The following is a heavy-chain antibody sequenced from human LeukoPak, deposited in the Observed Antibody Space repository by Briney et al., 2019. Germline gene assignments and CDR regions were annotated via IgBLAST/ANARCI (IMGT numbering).Heavy chain of an antibody. D-gene: IGHD3-10*01. CDR3: ARRVLWFGEFVDY. CDR1: GFTVSSNY. V-gene: IGHV3-53*01. CDR2: IYSGGST. J-gene: IGHJ4*02. Sequence: GGSLRLSCAASGFTVSSNYMSWARQAPGKGLEWVSVIYSGGSTYYADSVKGRFTISRDNSKNTLYLQMNSLRAEDTAVYYCARRVLWFGEFVDYWGQGTLVTVSS.